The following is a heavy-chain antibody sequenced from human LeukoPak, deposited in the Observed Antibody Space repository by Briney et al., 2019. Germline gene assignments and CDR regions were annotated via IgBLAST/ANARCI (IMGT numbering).Heavy chain of an antibody. J-gene: IGHJ4*02. D-gene: IGHD3-10*01. V-gene: IGHV3-9*03. Sequence: GRSLRLSCAASGFTFDDYAMHWVRQAPGKGLEWVSGISWNSGSIGYADSVKGRFTISRDNSKNTLYLQMNSLRAEDMAVYYCAKVAHYYGSGSYYEYYFDYWGQGTLVTVSS. CDR2: ISWNSGSI. CDR1: GFTFDDYA. CDR3: AKVAHYYGSGSYYEYYFDY.